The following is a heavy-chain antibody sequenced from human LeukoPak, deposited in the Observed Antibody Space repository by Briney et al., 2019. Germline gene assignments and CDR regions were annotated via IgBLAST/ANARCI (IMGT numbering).Heavy chain of an antibody. Sequence: GGSLRLSCTASGFTFGDYAMSWFRQAPGKGLEWVGFIRSKAYGGTTEYAASVKGRFTISRDDSKSIAYLQMNSLKTEDTAVYYCTRRQVNGYSSGWSYFDYWGQGTLVTVSS. CDR2: IRSKAYGGTT. CDR3: TRRQVNGYSSGWSYFDY. D-gene: IGHD6-19*01. V-gene: IGHV3-49*03. J-gene: IGHJ4*02. CDR1: GFTFGDYA.